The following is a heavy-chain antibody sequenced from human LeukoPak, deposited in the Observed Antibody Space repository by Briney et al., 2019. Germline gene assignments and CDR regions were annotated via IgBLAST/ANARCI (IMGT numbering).Heavy chain of an antibody. V-gene: IGHV3-73*01. Sequence: PGGSLKLSCAASGFIFSDSAVHWVRQASGTGLEWVGRIRNKDNSYATAYTASMEGRFTISRDDSKNTAYLQMNSLRSEDTAVYYCRFLTSNSDFWGQGILVTVSS. J-gene: IGHJ4*02. CDR2: IRNKDNSYAT. CDR1: GFIFSDSA. CDR3: RFLTSNSDF. D-gene: IGHD2/OR15-2a*01.